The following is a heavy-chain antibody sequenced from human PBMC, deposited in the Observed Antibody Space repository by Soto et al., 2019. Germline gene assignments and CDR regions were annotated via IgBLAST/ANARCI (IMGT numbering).Heavy chain of an antibody. Sequence: SQTLSLTCAISRDSVSSNSAAWNWIRQSPSRGLEWLGRTYYRSKWYNDYAVSVKSRITINPDTSKNQFSLQLNSVTPEDTAVYYCAREEQLALYYYYGMDVWGQGTTVTVS. CDR3: AREEQLALYYYYGMDV. V-gene: IGHV6-1*01. CDR1: RDSVSSNSAA. D-gene: IGHD6-6*01. CDR2: TYYRSKWYN. J-gene: IGHJ6*02.